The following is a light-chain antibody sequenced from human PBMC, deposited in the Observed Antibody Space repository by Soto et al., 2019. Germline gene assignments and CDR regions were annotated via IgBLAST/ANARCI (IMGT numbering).Light chain of an antibody. CDR1: SSNIGSYY. CDR3: ATWDDSLSAYV. J-gene: IGLJ1*01. CDR2: RNN. V-gene: IGLV1-47*01. Sequence: QSVLTQPPSASGTPGQRVTISCSGRSSNIGSYYVFWYQHLPGTAPKLLIYRNNQRPSGVPDRFSGSKSGTSASLAISGLRSEDEADYYCATWDDSLSAYVFGTGTKVTVL.